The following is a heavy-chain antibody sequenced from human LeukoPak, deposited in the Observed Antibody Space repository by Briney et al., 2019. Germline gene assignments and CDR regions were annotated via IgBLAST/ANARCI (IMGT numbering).Heavy chain of an antibody. V-gene: IGHV1-8*01. CDR2: MNPNSGNT. Sequence: GASVKVSCKASGYTFTSYDINWVRQATGQGLEWMGWMNPNSGNTGYAQKFQGRVTMTRNTSISTAYMELSSLRSEDTAVYYCARGCHSLTISPGDYWFDPWGQGTLVTVSS. CDR3: ARGCHSLTISPGDYWFDP. J-gene: IGHJ5*02. CDR1: GYTFTSYD. D-gene: IGHD2-21*01.